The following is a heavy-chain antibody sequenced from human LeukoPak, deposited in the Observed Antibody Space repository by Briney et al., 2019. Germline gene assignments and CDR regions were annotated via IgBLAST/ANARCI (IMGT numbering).Heavy chain of an antibody. J-gene: IGHJ4*02. V-gene: IGHV4-59*08. CDR1: GSSISSYY. D-gene: IGHD1-1*01. CDR3: ARVSPTGGLAY. Sequence: SETLSFTCTVSGSSISSYYWSWIRQPPGKGLEWIGYIYYSGSTNYNPSLKSRVTISVDTSKNQFSLKLSSVTAADTAVYYCARVSPTGGLAYWGQGTLVTVSS. CDR2: IYYSGST.